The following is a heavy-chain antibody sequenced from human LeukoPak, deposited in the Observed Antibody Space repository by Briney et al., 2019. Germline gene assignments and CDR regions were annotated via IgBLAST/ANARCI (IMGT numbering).Heavy chain of an antibody. Sequence: GGSLRLSCAASGFTFTRYSMNWVRQAPGKGLECVSSISSSGSYIFYAQSVEGRFIISRDNAKNSHYLQMNSLRVDDTAVYFCARGTYRSSSPSIGMPYYLDYWGQGILVTVSS. D-gene: IGHD6-6*01. V-gene: IGHV3-21*01. CDR3: ARGTYRSSSPSIGMPYYLDY. J-gene: IGHJ4*02. CDR1: GFTFTRYS. CDR2: ISSSGSYI.